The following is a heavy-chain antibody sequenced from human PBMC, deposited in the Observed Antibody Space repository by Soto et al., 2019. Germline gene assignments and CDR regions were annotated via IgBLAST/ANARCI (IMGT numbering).Heavy chain of an antibody. Sequence: GGSLRLSCAASGFTFSSYGMHWVRQAPGKGLEWVAVIWYDGSNKYYADSVKGRFTISRDNSKNTLYLQMNSLRAEDTAVYYCARDKRDLRFLEWSYYFDYWGQGTLVTVSS. V-gene: IGHV3-33*01. D-gene: IGHD3-3*01. J-gene: IGHJ4*02. CDR1: GFTFSSYG. CDR3: ARDKRDLRFLEWSYYFDY. CDR2: IWYDGSNK.